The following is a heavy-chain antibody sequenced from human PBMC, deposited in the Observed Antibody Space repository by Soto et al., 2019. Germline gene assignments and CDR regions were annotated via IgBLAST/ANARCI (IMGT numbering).Heavy chain of an antibody. CDR2: ISDTGSRV. Sequence: QVQLVESGGGLVKPGGSLRLSCAASGFSFSDYYMSWIRQAPGQGLEWVSYISDTGSRVYYAGSVKGRFTMSRDNARNSLYLQVNTLTAEDTAVYYCARDRLGIGGAFDIWGQGTMLRVSS. CDR3: ARDRLGIGGAFDI. CDR1: GFSFSDYY. D-gene: IGHD7-27*01. V-gene: IGHV3-11*01. J-gene: IGHJ3*02.